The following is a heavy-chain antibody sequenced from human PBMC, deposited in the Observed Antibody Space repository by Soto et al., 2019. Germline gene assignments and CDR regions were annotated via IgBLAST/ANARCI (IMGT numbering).Heavy chain of an antibody. CDR1: GYIFTGYY. D-gene: IGHD6-19*01. CDR2: INPNSGAS. Sequence: QVQLVQSGAEVKKPGASVKVSCKASGYIFTGYYIHWVRQAPGQGLEWMGGINPNSGASNYAQKFQGRVTMTRDTSISTAYMELSRLRSDDTAVYYCGRGVEIRYSSGWYFDYWGQGTLVTVSS. J-gene: IGHJ4*02. CDR3: GRGVEIRYSSGWYFDY. V-gene: IGHV1-2*02.